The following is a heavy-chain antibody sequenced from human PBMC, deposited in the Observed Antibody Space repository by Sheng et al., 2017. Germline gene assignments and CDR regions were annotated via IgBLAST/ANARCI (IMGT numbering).Heavy chain of an antibody. CDR3: ARGITMVRGAVYNWFDPR. Sequence: EVQLVQSGAEVKKPGESLKISCKGSGYSFTSYWIGWVRQMPGKGLEWMGIIYPGDSDTRYSPSFQGQVTISADKSISTRLPAVEQPEGLGHRHVFCARGITMVRGAVYNWFDPRGAEGTLVTVSS. D-gene: IGHD3-10*01. V-gene: IGHV5-51*01. CDR1: GYSFTSYW. J-gene: IGHJ5*02. CDR2: IYPGDSDT.